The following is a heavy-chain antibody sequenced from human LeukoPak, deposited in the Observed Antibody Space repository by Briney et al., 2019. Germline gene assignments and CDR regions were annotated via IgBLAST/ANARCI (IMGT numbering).Heavy chain of an antibody. Sequence: PGGSLRLSCAASGFTFSSYPMSWVRQAPGKGLEWVSSISTGSNYIFYADSVKGRFTISRDNAKNSLYLQMNSLRAEDTAVFYCARDGSSGVFDAFDIWGHGTMVTVSS. D-gene: IGHD5/OR15-5a*01. CDR1: GFTFSSYP. CDR2: ISTGSNYI. V-gene: IGHV3-21*01. CDR3: ARDGSSGVFDAFDI. J-gene: IGHJ3*02.